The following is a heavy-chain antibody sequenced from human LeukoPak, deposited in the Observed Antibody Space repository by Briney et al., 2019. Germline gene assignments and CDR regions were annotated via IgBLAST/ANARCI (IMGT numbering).Heavy chain of an antibody. CDR2: INGENGNT. CDR1: GYIFSDYT. J-gene: IGHJ4*02. Sequence: ASVKVSCKASGYIFSDYTMHWVRQAPGQRLEWMGWINGENGNTKYSQELRGRVTFTRDSSATTVYMALSSLRSEDVAVYYCAREVSSVGANYFDYWAREPWSPCPQ. CDR3: AREVSSVGANYFDY. V-gene: IGHV1-3*03. D-gene: IGHD3-10*01.